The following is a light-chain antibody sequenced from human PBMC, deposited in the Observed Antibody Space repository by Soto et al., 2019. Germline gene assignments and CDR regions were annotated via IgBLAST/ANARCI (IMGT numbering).Light chain of an antibody. J-gene: IGKJ3*01. V-gene: IGKV1-39*01. CDR2: AAS. CDR3: QQSYSTPV. Sequence: DIQMSQSPSSLSASVGDRVTITCRPSQSISSYLNWYQQKPGKAPKLLIYAASSLQSGVPSRFSGSGSGTDFTLTISSLQPEDFATYYCQQSYSTPVFGPGTKVD. CDR1: QSISSY.